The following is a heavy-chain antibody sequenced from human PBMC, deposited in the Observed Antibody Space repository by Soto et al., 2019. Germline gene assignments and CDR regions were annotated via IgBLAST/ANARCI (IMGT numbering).Heavy chain of an antibody. Sequence: SETLSLTCAVYGGSFSGYYWSWIRQPPGKGLEWIGEINHSGSTNYNPSLKSRVTISVDTSKNQFSLKLSSVTAADTAVYYCARGANWFDPWGQGTLVTVSS. V-gene: IGHV4-34*01. J-gene: IGHJ5*02. CDR3: ARGANWFDP. CDR1: GGSFSGYY. CDR2: INHSGST.